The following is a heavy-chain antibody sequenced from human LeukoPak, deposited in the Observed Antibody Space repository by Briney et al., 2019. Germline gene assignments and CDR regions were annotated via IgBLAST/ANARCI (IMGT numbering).Heavy chain of an antibody. D-gene: IGHD2-15*01. CDR1: GGSISSGGYY. CDR3: ARKGLVYCSGGSCYGDWFDP. V-gene: IGHV4-61*08. J-gene: IGHJ5*02. CDR2: IYYSGST. Sequence: SETLSLTCTVSGGSISSGGYYWSWIRQPPGKGLEWIGYIYYSGSTNYNPSLKSRVTISVDTSKNQFSLKLSSVTAADTAVYYCARKGLVYCSGGSCYGDWFDPWGQGTLVTVSS.